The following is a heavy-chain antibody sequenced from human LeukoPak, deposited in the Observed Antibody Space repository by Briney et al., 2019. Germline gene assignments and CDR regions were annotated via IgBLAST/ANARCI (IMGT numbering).Heavy chain of an antibody. CDR3: AKGSSSARPYYFDY. CDR1: RFTFSNYV. V-gene: IGHV3-23*01. Sequence: PGGSLRLSCAASRFTFSNYVMSWVRQAPGKGLEWVSAITGSSDSTWYADSVKGRFTISRDNSKNTLYLQMNSLRAEDTAVYYCAKGSSSARPYYFDYWGQGTPVTVSS. CDR2: ITGSSDST. J-gene: IGHJ4*02. D-gene: IGHD6-25*01.